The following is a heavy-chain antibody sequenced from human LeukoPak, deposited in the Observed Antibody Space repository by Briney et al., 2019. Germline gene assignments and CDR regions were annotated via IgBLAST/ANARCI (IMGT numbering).Heavy chain of an antibody. D-gene: IGHD6-19*01. CDR3: AREVKAVPGDEPFDY. CDR1: GFTFSDYY. J-gene: IGHJ4*02. V-gene: IGHV3-11*05. Sequence: GGSLRLSCAASGFTFSDYYMSWIRQAPGKGLEWVSYISSSSSYTNYADSVKGRFTISRDNAKNSLYLQMNSLRAEDTAMYYCAREVKAVPGDEPFDYWGQGTLVTVSS. CDR2: ISSSSSYT.